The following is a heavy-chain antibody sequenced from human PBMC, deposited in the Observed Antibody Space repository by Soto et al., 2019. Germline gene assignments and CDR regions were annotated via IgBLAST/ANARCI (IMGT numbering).Heavy chain of an antibody. CDR3: ARVVAVAGKGVYYYYGMDV. V-gene: IGHV1-69*12. CDR2: IIPIFGTA. Sequence: QVQLVQSGAEVKKPGSSVKVSCKASGGTFSSYAISWVRQAPGQGLEWMGGIIPIFGTANYAQKFQGRVTITADESTGTAYMELSSLRSEDTAVYYCARVVAVAGKGVYYYYGMDVWGQGTTVTVSS. D-gene: IGHD6-19*01. J-gene: IGHJ6*02. CDR1: GGTFSSYA.